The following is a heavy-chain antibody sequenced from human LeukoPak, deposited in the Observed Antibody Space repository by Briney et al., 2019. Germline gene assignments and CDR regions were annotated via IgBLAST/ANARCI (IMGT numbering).Heavy chain of an antibody. CDR2: IWYDGSKK. CDR3: AKAHSSSSTFDL. Sequence: GSLRLSCAASGFTFSDYGIHWVRQAPGQGLEWVALIWYDGSKKYYADSVKGRFAISRDNTKNTLYLQLNSLRADDTAVYYCAKAHSSSSTFDLWGQGTLVTVSS. CDR1: GFTFSDYG. V-gene: IGHV3-33*06. J-gene: IGHJ4*02. D-gene: IGHD6-6*01.